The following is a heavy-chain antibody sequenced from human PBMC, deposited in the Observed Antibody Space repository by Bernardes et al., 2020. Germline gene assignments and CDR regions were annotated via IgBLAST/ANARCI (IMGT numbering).Heavy chain of an antibody. Sequence: GGSLRLSCAASGFTFSDYYMSWIRQAPGKGLEWVSYISSSGSTIYYADSVKGRFTISRDNAKNSLYLQMNSLRAEDTAVYYCAREVRGVYYYYYGMDVWGQGTTVTVS. J-gene: IGHJ6*02. CDR3: AREVRGVYYYYYGMDV. D-gene: IGHD2-21*01. CDR2: ISSSGSTI. CDR1: GFTFSDYY. V-gene: IGHV3-11*01.